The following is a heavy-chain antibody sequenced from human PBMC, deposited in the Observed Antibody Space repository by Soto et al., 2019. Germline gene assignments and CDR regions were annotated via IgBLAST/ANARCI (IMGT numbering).Heavy chain of an antibody. V-gene: IGHV1-3*01. CDR1: GYTFTSYG. D-gene: IGHD6-13*01. CDR2: INAANGDT. J-gene: IGHJ5*02. Sequence: ASVKVSWKACGYTFTSYGIRWVRQAPGQRLEWMGWINAANGDTKYSPKFQGRVTLTRDTSASTAYMELSSLRSEDTAVYYCVRRHVSATGIDWFDPWGQGTLVTVS. CDR3: VRRHVSATGIDWFDP.